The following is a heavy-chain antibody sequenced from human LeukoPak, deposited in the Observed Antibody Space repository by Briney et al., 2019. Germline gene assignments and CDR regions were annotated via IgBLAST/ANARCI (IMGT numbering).Heavy chain of an antibody. V-gene: IGHV1-46*01. CDR2: INPSGGST. J-gene: IGHJ5*02. CDR3: ARDQDFDWLLSSNWFDP. D-gene: IGHD3-9*01. CDR1: GYTFTSYY. Sequence: ASVKVSCKASGYTFTSYYMHWVRQAPGQGLEWMGIINPSGGSTSYAQKFQGRVTMTRDTSISTAYMELSRLRSDDTAVYYCARDQDFDWLLSSNWFDPWGQGTLVTVSS.